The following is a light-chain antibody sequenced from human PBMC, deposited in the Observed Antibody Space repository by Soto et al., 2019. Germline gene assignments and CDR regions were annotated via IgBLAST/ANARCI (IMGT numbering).Light chain of an antibody. CDR1: SSDVGAYHY. CDR3: SSYASGSTVV. Sequence: QSALTQPASMSGSPGQSITISCTGTSSDVGAYHYVSRYQHHPGKAPKLMIYDVSYRPSGVSNRFSGSKSGNTASLTISGLQVEDEADYYCSSYASGSTVVFGGGTQLTVL. J-gene: IGLJ2*01. V-gene: IGLV2-14*03. CDR2: DVS.